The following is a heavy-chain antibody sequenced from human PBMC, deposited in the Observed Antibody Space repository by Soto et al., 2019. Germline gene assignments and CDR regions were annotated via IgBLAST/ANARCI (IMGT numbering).Heavy chain of an antibody. J-gene: IGHJ4*02. CDR2: MYFGGNT. Sequence: QLHLQESGPGLVKPSETLSLTCIVSGDSIGSSSFYWGWIRQPPGKGLEWIGSMYFGGNTYYNPSLKSRVTISVDASKNQFSLNLRFVTAADTAVYYCARRVQLDFDYWGQGSLVTVSS. CDR1: GDSIGSSSFY. D-gene: IGHD6-19*01. V-gene: IGHV4-39*01. CDR3: ARRVQLDFDY.